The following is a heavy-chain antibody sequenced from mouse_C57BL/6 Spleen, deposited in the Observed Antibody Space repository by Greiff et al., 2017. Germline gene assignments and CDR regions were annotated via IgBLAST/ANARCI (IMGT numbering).Heavy chain of an antibody. CDR1: GYTFTSYW. Sequence: QVQLQQPGTELVKPGASVKLSCKASGYTFTSYWMHWVKQRPGQGLEWIGNINPSNGGTNYNEKVKSKATLTVDKSSSTAYMQLSSLTSEDSAVYYCARLRIGYGDYYAMDYGGQGTSVTVSS. CDR3: ARLRIGYGDYYAMDY. J-gene: IGHJ4*01. D-gene: IGHD1-2*01. V-gene: IGHV1-53*01. CDR2: INPSNGGT.